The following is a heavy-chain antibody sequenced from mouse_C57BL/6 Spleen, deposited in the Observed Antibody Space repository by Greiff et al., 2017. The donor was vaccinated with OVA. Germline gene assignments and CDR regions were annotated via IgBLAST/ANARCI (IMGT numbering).Heavy chain of an antibody. J-gene: IGHJ4*01. Sequence: QVQLQQPGAELVKPGASVKLSCKASGYTFTSYWMQWVKQRTGQGLAWIGEIGPSDSYTNYNQQFQGTAPLTVDTSSSTAYMQLSSLTSEDSAVYYCARVTTVVASMDYWGQGTSVTVSS. V-gene: IGHV1-50*01. CDR2: IGPSDSYT. CDR3: ARVTTVVASMDY. CDR1: GYTFTSYW. D-gene: IGHD1-1*01.